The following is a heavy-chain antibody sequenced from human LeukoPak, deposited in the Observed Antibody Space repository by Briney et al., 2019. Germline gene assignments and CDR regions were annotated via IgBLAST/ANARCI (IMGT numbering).Heavy chain of an antibody. CDR2: IIPIFGTA. Sequence: GASVKVSCKASGGTFSSYAISWVRQAPGQGLEWMGGIIPIFGTANYAQKFQGRVTITADESTSTAYMELSSLRSEDTAVYYCARESTFDSSGYPYFDYWGQGTLFTVSS. D-gene: IGHD3-22*01. CDR3: ARESTFDSSGYPYFDY. J-gene: IGHJ4*02. V-gene: IGHV1-69*13. CDR1: GGTFSSYA.